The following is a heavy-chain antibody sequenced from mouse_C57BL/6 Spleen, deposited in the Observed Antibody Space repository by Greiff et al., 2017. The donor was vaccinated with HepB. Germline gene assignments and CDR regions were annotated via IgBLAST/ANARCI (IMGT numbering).Heavy chain of an antibody. Sequence: VKVVESGPELVKPGASVKISCKASGYVFSSSWMNWVKQRPGKGLEWIGRIYPGDGDTNYNGKFKGKATLTADKSSSTAYMQLSSLTSEDSAVYFCARSDYYYGSSYVWYYFDYWGQGTTLTVSS. CDR1: GYVFSSSW. CDR3: ARSDYYYGSSYVWYYFDY. J-gene: IGHJ2*01. CDR2: IYPGDGDT. V-gene: IGHV1-82*01. D-gene: IGHD1-1*01.